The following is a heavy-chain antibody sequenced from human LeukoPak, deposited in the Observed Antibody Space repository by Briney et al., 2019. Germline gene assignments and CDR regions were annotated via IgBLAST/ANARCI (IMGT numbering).Heavy chain of an antibody. D-gene: IGHD1-26*01. CDR2: ISSGSNAI. CDR1: GFTFSSYA. J-gene: IGHJ4*02. V-gene: IGHV3-48*02. CDR3: ARGSYYAPYYFDY. Sequence: PGGSLRLSCAASGFTFSSYAMVWVRQAPGKGLEWLSYISSGSNAIFYADSVKGRFTISRDNAKNSLFLQVNSLRDEDTAVYYCARGSYYAPYYFDYWGQGTLVAVSS.